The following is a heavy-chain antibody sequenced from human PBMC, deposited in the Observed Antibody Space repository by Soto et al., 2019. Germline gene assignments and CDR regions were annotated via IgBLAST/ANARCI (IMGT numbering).Heavy chain of an antibody. Sequence: GGSLRLSCATSGFTYSNYGMHWVRQATGKGLEWVAVISYDGSNKYYADSVKGRFTISRDNSKNTLYLQMNSLRAEDSAVYYCAKDLSYSNYYYYDGMDVWGQGTTVTVSS. CDR1: GFTYSNYG. V-gene: IGHV3-30*18. J-gene: IGHJ6*02. CDR3: AKDLSYSNYYYYDGMDV. D-gene: IGHD4-4*01. CDR2: ISYDGSNK.